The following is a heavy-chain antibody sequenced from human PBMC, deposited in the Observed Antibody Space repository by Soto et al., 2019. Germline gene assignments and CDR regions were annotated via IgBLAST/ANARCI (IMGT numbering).Heavy chain of an antibody. D-gene: IGHD5-18*01. V-gene: IGHV4-59*08. Sequence: ETLSLTCTVSGGSISSYYWSWIRQPPGKGLEWIGYIYYSGSTNYNPSLKSRVTISVDTSKNQFSLKLSSVTAADTAVYYCARADTAMAPGDYWGQGTMVTVSA. J-gene: IGHJ4*02. CDR2: IYYSGST. CDR3: ARADTAMAPGDY. CDR1: GGSISSYY.